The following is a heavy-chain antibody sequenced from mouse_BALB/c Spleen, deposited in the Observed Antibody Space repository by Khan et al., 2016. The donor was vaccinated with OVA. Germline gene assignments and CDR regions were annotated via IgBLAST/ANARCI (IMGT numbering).Heavy chain of an antibody. Sequence: QVQLKESGPGLVAPSQTLSNTCTVSGFSLSRYNIHWVRQPPGGGLEWLGMIWGGGGTDYNSTLKSRLSISKDNSKSQVFLKMNSLQTDDTAIYYWARAYYRYDGYYAMDYWGQGTSVTASS. CDR2: IWGGGGT. V-gene: IGHV2-6-4*01. CDR1: GFSLSRYN. CDR3: ARAYYRYDGYYAMDY. D-gene: IGHD2-14*01. J-gene: IGHJ4*01.